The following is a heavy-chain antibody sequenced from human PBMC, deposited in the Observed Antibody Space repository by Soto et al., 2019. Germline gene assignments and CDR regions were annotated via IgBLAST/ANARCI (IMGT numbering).Heavy chain of an antibody. CDR1: GFTFSTYS. CDR3: AKCMQAYWNYDAHHI. CDR2: ITASRGTT. D-gene: IGHD1-7*01. Sequence: EVKLLESGGGLVHPGGSLRLSCAASGFTFSTYSMTWVRQAPGKGLEGVAHITASRGTTYYADSVRGRFTISRDTSRNTLYLQMNSLRAEDTALYYCAKCMQAYWNYDAHHIWGQGTVVTVSS. V-gene: IGHV3-23*01. J-gene: IGHJ3*02.